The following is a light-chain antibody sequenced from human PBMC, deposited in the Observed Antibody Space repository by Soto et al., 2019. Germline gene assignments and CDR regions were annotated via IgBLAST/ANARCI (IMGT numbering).Light chain of an antibody. CDR2: GAS. V-gene: IGKV3-20*01. CDR1: QSVSSNY. J-gene: IGKJ1*01. CDR3: QQYGSSPQT. Sequence: EIVLTQSPGTLSLSPGDGATISCRASQSVSSNYLPWYQQKAGPAPRLLIYGASSRATGIPARFSGSGSGTDFTLTISRLEPEDFAVYYCQQYGSSPQTFGQGTKVEIK.